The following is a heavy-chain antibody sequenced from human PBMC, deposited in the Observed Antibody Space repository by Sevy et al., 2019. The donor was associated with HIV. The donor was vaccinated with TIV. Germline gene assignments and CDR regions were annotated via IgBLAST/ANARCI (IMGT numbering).Heavy chain of an antibody. J-gene: IGHJ4*02. V-gene: IGHV3-33*01. D-gene: IGHD2-2*01. Sequence: GGSLRLSCAASGFTFSSYGMHWVRQAPGKGLEWVETIWYDGSKKYYADSVKGGLTISRDNSKNTLYMQMNSLRAEDTAVYFCAREGVPAAIGLDYWGQGTLVTVSS. CDR2: IWYDGSKK. CDR1: GFTFSSYG. CDR3: AREGVPAAIGLDY.